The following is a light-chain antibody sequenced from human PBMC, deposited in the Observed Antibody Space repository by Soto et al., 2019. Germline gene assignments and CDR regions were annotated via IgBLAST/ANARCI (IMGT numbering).Light chain of an antibody. Sequence: LTQLHSVSESPGKTVTISCTRSSGSIASNYVQWYQQRPGSAPTTVIYEDNQRPSGVPDRFSGSIDSSSNSASLTISGLKTEDEADYYCQSYDSSNHVVFGGGTKVTVL. CDR2: EDN. J-gene: IGLJ2*01. V-gene: IGLV6-57*04. CDR3: QSYDSSNHVV. CDR1: SGSIASNY.